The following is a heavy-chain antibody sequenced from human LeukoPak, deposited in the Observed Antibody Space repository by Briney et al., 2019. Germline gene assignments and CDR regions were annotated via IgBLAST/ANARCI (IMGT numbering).Heavy chain of an antibody. CDR2: ISGSGGST. J-gene: IGHJ4*02. D-gene: IGHD4-17*01. Sequence: GASLRLSCAASGFTFSSYAMSWVRQAPGKGLEWVSAISGSGGSTYYADSVKGRFTIPRDNSKNTLYLQMNSLRAEDTAVYYCAKSKDYGDYGNPFDYWGQGTLVTVSS. V-gene: IGHV3-23*01. CDR3: AKSKDYGDYGNPFDY. CDR1: GFTFSSYA.